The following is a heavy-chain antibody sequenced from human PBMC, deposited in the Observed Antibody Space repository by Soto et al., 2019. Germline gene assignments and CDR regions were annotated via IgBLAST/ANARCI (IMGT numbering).Heavy chain of an antibody. CDR3: ARARAPVTNYYSYAMDV. V-gene: IGHV1-46*01. J-gene: IGHJ6*02. CDR2: INPSSGGT. D-gene: IGHD1-26*01. Sequence: GASVNVSCKASGYTFTNYHIHWVRQAPGRGLQWMGVINPSSGGTSYAQKFRGRLSVTWDTSTSTVYWELSSLTSDDTAVYYCARARAPVTNYYSYAMDVWGQGTTVTVSS. CDR1: GYTFTNYH.